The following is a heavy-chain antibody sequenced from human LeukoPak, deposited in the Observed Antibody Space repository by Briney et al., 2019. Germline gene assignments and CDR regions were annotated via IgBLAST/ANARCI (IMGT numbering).Heavy chain of an antibody. CDR3: AKDGNDFWSGGYMDV. CDR2: IWYDGSSK. D-gene: IGHD3/OR15-3a*01. V-gene: IGHV3-33*06. Sequence: PGRSLRLSCAASGFTFSSYGMHWVRQAPGKGLEWVAVIWYDGSSKYYADSVRGRFTISRDNSKNTLSKNMLYLQMNSLRAEDTAVYYCAKDGNDFWSGGYMDVWGKGTTVTVSS. J-gene: IGHJ6*04. CDR1: GFTFSSYG.